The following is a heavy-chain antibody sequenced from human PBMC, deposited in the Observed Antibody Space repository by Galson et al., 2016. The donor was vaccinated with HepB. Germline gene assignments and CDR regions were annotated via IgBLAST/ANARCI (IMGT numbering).Heavy chain of an antibody. CDR1: GGSISSSSHY. Sequence: ETLSLTCTVSGGSISSSSHYWGWIRQPPGKGLEWIGSLFYSGSTHYNPSLRSRVTISVDTSKSQFSLTLSSVTAADTAVYYGARGTLREPQFDYWGQGTLVTVSS. J-gene: IGHJ4*02. V-gene: IGHV4-39*01. CDR2: LFYSGST. CDR3: ARGTLREPQFDY. D-gene: IGHD1-14*01.